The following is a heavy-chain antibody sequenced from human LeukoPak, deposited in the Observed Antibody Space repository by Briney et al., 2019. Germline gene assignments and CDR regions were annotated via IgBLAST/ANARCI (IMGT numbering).Heavy chain of an antibody. V-gene: IGHV3-11*01. CDR3: ARDRRRYSSSDY. Sequence: GGSLRLSCAASGFTFSDYYMSWIRQAPGKGLEWVSYISSSGSTIYYADSVKGRFTISRDNAKNSLYLQMNSLRAKDTAVYYCARDRRRYSSSDYWGQGTLVTVSS. J-gene: IGHJ4*02. CDR1: GFTFSDYY. CDR2: ISSSGSTI. D-gene: IGHD2-2*01.